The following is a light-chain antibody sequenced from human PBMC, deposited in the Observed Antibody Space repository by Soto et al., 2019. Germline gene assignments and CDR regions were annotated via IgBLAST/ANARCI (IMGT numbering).Light chain of an antibody. CDR1: SSNIGSNY. CDR2: SNN. CDR3: AAWDDSLSAYV. J-gene: IGLJ1*01. Sequence: VLTQPPSASGTPGQRVTISCSGSSSNIGSNYVYWYQQLPGTAPKLVIYSNNQRPSGAPDRFSGSKSGTSASLAISGLRSEDEADYYCAAWDDSLSAYVFGTGTKV. V-gene: IGLV1-47*02.